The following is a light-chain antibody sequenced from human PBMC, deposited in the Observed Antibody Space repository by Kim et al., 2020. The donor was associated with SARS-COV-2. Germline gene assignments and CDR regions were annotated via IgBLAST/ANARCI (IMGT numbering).Light chain of an antibody. CDR3: HQYGTSPQT. CDR2: DAS. CDR1: QTVSSSY. V-gene: IGKV3-20*01. J-gene: IGKJ2*01. Sequence: LYPGERATLSCRASQTVSSSYLAWYQRKPGQAPRLLIYDASKRASDIPDRFRGSGSGTDFTLTISRLDPEDFAVYYCHQYGTSPQTFGQGTKLEIK.